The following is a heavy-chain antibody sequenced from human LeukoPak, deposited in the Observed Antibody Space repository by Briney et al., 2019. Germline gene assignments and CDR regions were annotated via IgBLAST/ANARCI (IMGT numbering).Heavy chain of an antibody. J-gene: IGHJ4*02. D-gene: IGHD5-24*01. Sequence: GGALRLFCAASGFTFSGQTMSWVSQAPGKGLEWVSGIVGVGSSSYYAESVKGGFTISRDNFRNTLSLQMNSLRAEDSAIYYCAKDLLREDVYWEIDYWGQGTVVTVSS. CDR3: AKDLLREDVYWEIDY. V-gene: IGHV3-23*01. CDR1: GFTFSGQT. CDR2: IVGVGSSS.